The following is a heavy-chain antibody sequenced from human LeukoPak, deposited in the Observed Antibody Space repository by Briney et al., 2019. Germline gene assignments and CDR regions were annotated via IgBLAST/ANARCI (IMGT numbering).Heavy chain of an antibody. V-gene: IGHV3-11*01. J-gene: IGHJ4*02. CDR3: ASGYRSGYPY. Sequence: GGSLRLSCVASGFTLSDFFMSWLRQAPGKGLEWISFISYRAYTPYYADSVKGRFTISRDNAKNSVFLQMNSLRVKDTAVYYWASGYRSGYPYGGQGTLV. CDR2: ISYRAYTP. D-gene: IGHD2-8*02. CDR1: GFTLSDFF.